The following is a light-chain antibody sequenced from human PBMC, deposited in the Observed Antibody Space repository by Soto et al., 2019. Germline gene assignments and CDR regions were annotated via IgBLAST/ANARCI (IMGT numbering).Light chain of an antibody. Sequence: QSVLTQPPSVSGAPGQRVTISCTGSSSNIGAGYDVHWYQQLPGTAPKLLIYGNSNRPSGVPDRFSGSKSGTSASLAITGLQAEDEADYYCQSYDSSLRCYDFANGTKVTV. CDR2: GNS. V-gene: IGLV1-40*01. CDR1: SSNIGAGYD. J-gene: IGLJ1*01. CDR3: QSYDSSLRCYD.